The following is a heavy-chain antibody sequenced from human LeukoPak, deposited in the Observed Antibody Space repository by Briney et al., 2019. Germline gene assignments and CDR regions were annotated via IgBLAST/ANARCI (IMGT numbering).Heavy chain of an antibody. CDR2: ISGSGHNT. CDR1: GFTFSNYG. Sequence: SGGSLRLSCASSGFTFSNYGMSWVRQAPGKGLEWVSTISGSGHNTYYADSVKGRFTISRDNSKNTLYLQMNSLRVEDTAVYYCAKDGVSYYYYMDVWGKGTTVTISS. CDR3: AKDGVSYYYYMDV. V-gene: IGHV3-23*01. D-gene: IGHD2-21*01. J-gene: IGHJ6*03.